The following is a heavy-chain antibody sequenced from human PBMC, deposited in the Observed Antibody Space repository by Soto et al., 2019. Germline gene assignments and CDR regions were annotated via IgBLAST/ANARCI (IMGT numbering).Heavy chain of an antibody. Sequence: QVQLVQSGAEVKKPGSSVKVSCKASGGTFSSYAISWVRQAPGQGLEWMGGIIPIFGTANYAQKFQGRVTITADESTSTAYMELSSLRSEDTAVYYCARVYRTGYPLMYYYYGMDVWGQGTTVTVSS. CDR1: GGTFSSYA. V-gene: IGHV1-69*12. J-gene: IGHJ6*02. CDR2: IIPIFGTA. CDR3: ARVYRTGYPLMYYYYGMDV. D-gene: IGHD6-13*01.